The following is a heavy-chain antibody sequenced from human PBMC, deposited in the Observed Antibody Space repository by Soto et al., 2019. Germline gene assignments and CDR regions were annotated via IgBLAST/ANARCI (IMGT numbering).Heavy chain of an antibody. J-gene: IGHJ4*02. D-gene: IGHD2-15*01. CDR1: GGSISSTSYY. Sequence: PSETLSLTCTVSGGSISSTSYYWAWIRQPPGKGLEWMGSIYYTGSTYYNPSLKSRVTISVDTSKNQFSLKLSSVTAADPAVYYCARHGQWWYYFDYWGQGTPVTVSS. V-gene: IGHV4-39*01. CDR2: IYYTGST. CDR3: ARHGQWWYYFDY.